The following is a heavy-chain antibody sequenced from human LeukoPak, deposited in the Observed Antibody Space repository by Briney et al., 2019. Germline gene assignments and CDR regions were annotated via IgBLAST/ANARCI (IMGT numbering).Heavy chain of an antibody. CDR3: ARGTSAMVPPFDY. J-gene: IGHJ4*02. Sequence: PSETLSLTCTVSGGSISSYYWSWIRQPPGKGLEWIGYIYYSGSTNYNPSLKSRVTISVDTSKNQFSLKLSSVTAADTAVYYCARGTSAMVPPFDYWGQGTLVTVSS. CDR2: IYYSGST. D-gene: IGHD5-18*01. V-gene: IGHV4-59*01. CDR1: GGSISSYY.